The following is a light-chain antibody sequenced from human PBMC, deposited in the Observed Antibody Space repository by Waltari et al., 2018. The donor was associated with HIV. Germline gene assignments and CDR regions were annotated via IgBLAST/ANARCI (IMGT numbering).Light chain of an antibody. J-gene: IGLJ2*01. CDR2: RNH. CDR3: AAWDASLHVV. Sequence: QSVLTQPPSASGTLGQGVTISCFGSTYNIGTNTVNCYQHLPGAAPKLIIFRNHPRPSGVPDRFSGSQSGTSAFLTITGLLSGDEATYYCAAWDASLHVVFGGGTQLTVL. CDR1: TYNIGTNT. V-gene: IGLV1-44*01.